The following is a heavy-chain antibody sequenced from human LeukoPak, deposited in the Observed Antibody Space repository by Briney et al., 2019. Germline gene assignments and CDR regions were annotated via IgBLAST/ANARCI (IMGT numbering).Heavy chain of an antibody. CDR2: IYYSGST. CDR1: GGSISSSSYY. Sequence: SETLSLTCTVSGGSISSSSYYWGWIRQPPGKGLEWIGSIYYSGSTYYNPSLKSRVTISVDTSKNQFSLKLSSVTAADTAVYYCAREGYCSGGSCYGSRYGMDVWGQGTTVTVSS. D-gene: IGHD2-15*01. V-gene: IGHV4-39*07. CDR3: AREGYCSGGSCYGSRYGMDV. J-gene: IGHJ6*02.